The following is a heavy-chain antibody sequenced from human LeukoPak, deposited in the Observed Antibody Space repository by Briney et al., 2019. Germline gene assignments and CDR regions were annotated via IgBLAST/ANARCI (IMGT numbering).Heavy chain of an antibody. CDR3: ARDVLTGAETHNWFDP. D-gene: IGHD3-9*01. V-gene: IGHV4-4*07. Sequence: SETLSLTCTVSGGSISNYYWSWIRQPAGKGLEWIGRIYASGSTDYNPSLKGRVTMSVDTSENQFSLNLSSVTAADTAVYYCARDVLTGAETHNWFDPWGQGTLVTVSS. J-gene: IGHJ5*02. CDR2: IYASGST. CDR1: GGSISNYY.